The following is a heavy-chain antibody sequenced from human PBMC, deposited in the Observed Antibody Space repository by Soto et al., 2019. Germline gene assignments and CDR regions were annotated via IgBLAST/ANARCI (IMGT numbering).Heavy chain of an antibody. CDR2: INSDGSST. J-gene: IGHJ4*02. Sequence: GGSLRLSCAASGFTFSSYWMHWVRQAPGKGLVWVSRINSDGSSTSYADSVKGRFTISRDNAKNTLYLQMNSLRAEDTAVYYCARDLEKTGGPIYFAYWGQGTLVTVSS. CDR3: ARDLEKTGGPIYFAY. CDR1: GFTFSSYW. V-gene: IGHV3-74*01.